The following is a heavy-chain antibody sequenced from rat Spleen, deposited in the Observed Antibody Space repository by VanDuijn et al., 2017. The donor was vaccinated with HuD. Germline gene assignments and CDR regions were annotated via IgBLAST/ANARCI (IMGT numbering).Heavy chain of an antibody. CDR2: ITNTGGST. V-gene: IGHV5-31*01. CDR1: GFTFNNYW. Sequence: EVQLVESGGGLVQPGRSLKLSCVASGFTFNNYWMTWIRQAPGKGLEWVASITNTGGSTYYPDSVKGRFTISRDNAKSTLYLQMNSLRSEDTATYYCTRDRSYVYYGLFQGYWYFDFWGPVTMVTVSS. CDR3: TRDRSYVYYGLFQGYWYFDF. D-gene: IGHD1-6*01. J-gene: IGHJ1*01.